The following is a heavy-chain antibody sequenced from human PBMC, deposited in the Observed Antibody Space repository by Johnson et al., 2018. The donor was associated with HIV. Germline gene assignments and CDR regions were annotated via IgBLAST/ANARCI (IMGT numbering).Heavy chain of an antibody. D-gene: IGHD1-26*01. CDR1: GFTFSSYA. V-gene: IGHV3-30-3*01. Sequence: QVQLVESGGGVVQSGRSLRLSCAASGFTFSSYAMNWVRQAPGKGLEWVAVISDDGSNKYYADSVKGRFTISRDNSENTLYLQMNSLRAEDTAVYYCAKDPGESGSYRAAFDIWGQGTMVTVSS. CDR2: ISDDGSNK. CDR3: AKDPGESGSYRAAFDI. J-gene: IGHJ3*02.